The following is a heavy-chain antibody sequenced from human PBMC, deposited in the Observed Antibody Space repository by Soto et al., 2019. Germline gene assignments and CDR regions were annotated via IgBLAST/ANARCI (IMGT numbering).Heavy chain of an antibody. Sequence: SVKVSCKGSGGTFNSYTVTWVRQAPGQGLEWMGRIIPMFGIATYAQNFQGRVTITADKSTSTAYMELSSLRSEDTAVYYCARDWGRSEVVPAPISAMDVWG. J-gene: IGHJ6*02. CDR3: ARDWGRSEVVPAPISAMDV. V-gene: IGHV1-69*04. CDR2: IIPMFGIA. D-gene: IGHD2-2*01. CDR1: GGTFNSYT.